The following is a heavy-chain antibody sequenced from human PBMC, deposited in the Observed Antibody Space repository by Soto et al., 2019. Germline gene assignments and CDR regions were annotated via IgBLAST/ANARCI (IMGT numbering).Heavy chain of an antibody. CDR1: GGSFSGYY. Sequence: QVQLQQWGAGLLKPSETLSLTCAVYGGSFSGYYWSWIRQPPGKGLEYIGEINHSGSTNYNPSLKSRVTISVDTSKNQFSLKLSSVTAADPAVYYCARSYGGNSGTFDFWGQGTLVTVSS. CDR2: INHSGST. CDR3: ARSYGGNSGTFDF. J-gene: IGHJ4*02. D-gene: IGHD4-17*01. V-gene: IGHV4-34*01.